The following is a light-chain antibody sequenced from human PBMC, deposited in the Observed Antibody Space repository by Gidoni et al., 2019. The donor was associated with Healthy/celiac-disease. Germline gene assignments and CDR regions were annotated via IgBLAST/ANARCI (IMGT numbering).Light chain of an antibody. CDR1: KLGDKY. V-gene: IGLV3-1*01. CDR2: QDS. CDR3: QAWDSSTGV. Sequence: SYELTQPPSVSVSPGPTASITCSGDKLGDKYACWDQPKPGQSPVLVIYQDSKRPSGIPERFSGSNSGNTATLTISGTQAMVEADYYCQAWDSSTGVFGGGTNLTVL. J-gene: IGLJ2*01.